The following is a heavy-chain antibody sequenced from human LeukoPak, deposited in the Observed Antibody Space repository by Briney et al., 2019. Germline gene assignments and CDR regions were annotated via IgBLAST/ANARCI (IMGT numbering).Heavy chain of an antibody. V-gene: IGHV4-39*07. D-gene: IGHD3-22*01. Sequence: SETLSLTCTVSGGSISSGGYYWSWIRQPPGKGLEWIGEINHSGSTNYNPSLKSRVTISVDTSKNQFSLKLSSVTAADTAVYYCASWLEYFDYWGQGTLVTVSS. CDR3: ASWLEYFDY. CDR1: GGSISSGGYY. CDR2: INHSGST. J-gene: IGHJ4*02.